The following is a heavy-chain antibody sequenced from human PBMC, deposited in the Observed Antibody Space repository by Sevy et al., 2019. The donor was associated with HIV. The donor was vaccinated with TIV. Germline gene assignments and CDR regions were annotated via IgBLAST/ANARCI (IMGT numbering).Heavy chain of an antibody. J-gene: IGHJ4*02. V-gene: IGHV3-30-3*01. D-gene: IGHD5-18*01. Sequence: GGSLRLSCAASRFTVSTYAMHWVRQAPGKGLEWVSVISYDGNIKYYADSVKGRLTISRDDSKNTLYLQMNSLRAEDTAVYYCARDGGAYTYGTGKYWGQGTLVTVSS. CDR3: ARDGGAYTYGTGKY. CDR1: RFTVSTYA. CDR2: ISYDGNIK.